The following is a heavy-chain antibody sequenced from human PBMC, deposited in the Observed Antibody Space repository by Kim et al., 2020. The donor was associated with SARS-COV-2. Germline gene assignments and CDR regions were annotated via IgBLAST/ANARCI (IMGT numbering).Heavy chain of an antibody. CDR3: ARSGYSYAPGGKFDY. Sequence: SETLSLTCTVSGGSISSYYWSWIRQPPGKGLEWIGYIYYSGSTNYNPSLKSRVTISVDTSKNQFSLKLSSVTAADTAVYYCARSGYSYAPGGKFDYWGQGTLVTVSS. D-gene: IGHD5-18*01. J-gene: IGHJ4*02. CDR1: GGSISSYY. V-gene: IGHV4-59*08. CDR2: IYYSGST.